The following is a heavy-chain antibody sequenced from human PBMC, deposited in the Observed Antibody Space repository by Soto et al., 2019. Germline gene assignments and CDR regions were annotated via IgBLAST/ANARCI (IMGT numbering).Heavy chain of an antibody. CDR1: GGTFSSYA. D-gene: IGHD6-19*01. V-gene: IGHV1-69*13. J-gene: IGHJ4*02. CDR3: ARTSVAGSWDYFDY. CDR2: IIPIFGTA. Sequence: SVKVSCKXSGGTFSSYAISWVRQAPGQGLEWMGGIIPIFGTANYAQKFQGRVTITADESTSTAYMELSSLRSEDTAVYYRARTSVAGSWDYFDYWGQGTLVTVSS.